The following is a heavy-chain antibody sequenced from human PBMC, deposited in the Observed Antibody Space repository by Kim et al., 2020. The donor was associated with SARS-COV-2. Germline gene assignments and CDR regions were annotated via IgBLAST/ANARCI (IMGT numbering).Heavy chain of an antibody. CDR3: ARDTGPVVVVTAMPSWFDY. J-gene: IGHJ4*02. CDR2: ISSSSSYI. V-gene: IGHV3-21*01. D-gene: IGHD2-21*02. Sequence: GGSLRLSCAASGFTFSSYSMNWVRQAPGKGLEWVSSISSSSSYIYYADSVKGRFTISRDNAKNSLYLQMNSLRAEDTAVYYCARDTGPVVVVTAMPSWFDYWGQGTLVTVSS. CDR1: GFTFSSYS.